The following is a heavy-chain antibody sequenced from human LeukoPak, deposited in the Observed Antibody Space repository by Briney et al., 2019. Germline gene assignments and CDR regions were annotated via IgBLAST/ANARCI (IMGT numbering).Heavy chain of an antibody. J-gene: IGHJ6*02. Sequence: GGSLRLSCSASGFTFSTYWMSWVRQAPGKGLEWVAVIWYDGSNKYYADSVKGRFTISRDNSKNTLYLQMNSLRAEDTAVYYCARDSSSSLYYYGMDVWGQGTTVTVSS. CDR2: IWYDGSNK. CDR1: GFTFSTYW. CDR3: ARDSSSSLYYYGMDV. V-gene: IGHV3-33*08. D-gene: IGHD6-6*01.